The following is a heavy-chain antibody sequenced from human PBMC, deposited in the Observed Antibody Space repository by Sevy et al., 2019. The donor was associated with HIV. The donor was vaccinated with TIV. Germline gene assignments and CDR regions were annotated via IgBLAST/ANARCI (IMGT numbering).Heavy chain of an antibody. CDR3: AREGGVRGSPSQNWFDP. CDR1: GGSISSGGYY. CDR2: IYYSGST. Sequence: SETLSLTCTVSGGSISSGGYYWSWIRQHPGKGLEWIGYIYYSGSTYYNPSLKSRVTISVDTSKNQFSLKLSSVTAADTAVYYCAREGGVRGSPSQNWFDPWGQGTLVTVSS. D-gene: IGHD3-10*01. V-gene: IGHV4-31*03. J-gene: IGHJ5*02.